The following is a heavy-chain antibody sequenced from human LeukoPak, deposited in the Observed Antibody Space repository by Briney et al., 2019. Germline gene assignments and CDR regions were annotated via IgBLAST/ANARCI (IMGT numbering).Heavy chain of an antibody. Sequence: PSEALSLTCTVSGGSISVSSYYWAWIRQPPGKGLEWIGSIYHSGSTYYKPSLKSRVTISVDTSKNQFSLKLISVTAADTAVYYCARVRRRYYGSSGLYYFDYWGQGTLVTVSS. CDR2: IYHSGST. CDR1: GGSISVSSYY. V-gene: IGHV4-39*01. J-gene: IGHJ4*02. CDR3: ARVRRRYYGSSGLYYFDY. D-gene: IGHD3-22*01.